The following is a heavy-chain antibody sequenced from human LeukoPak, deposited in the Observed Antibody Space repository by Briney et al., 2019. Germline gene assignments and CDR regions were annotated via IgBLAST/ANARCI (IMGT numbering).Heavy chain of an antibody. V-gene: IGHV1-69*04. J-gene: IGHJ4*02. CDR1: GGTFSSYA. Sequence: SVKASCKASGGTFSSYAISWVRQAPGQGLEWMGRIIPILGIANYAQKFQGRVTITADKSTSTAYMELSSLRSEDTAVYYCARDTRALGYCSSTSCYAFDYWGQGTLVTVSS. CDR3: ARDTRALGYCSSTSCYAFDY. CDR2: IIPILGIA. D-gene: IGHD2-2*01.